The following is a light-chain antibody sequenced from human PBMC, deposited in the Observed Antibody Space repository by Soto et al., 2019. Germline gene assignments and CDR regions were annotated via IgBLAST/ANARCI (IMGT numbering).Light chain of an antibody. CDR2: GAS. CDR1: QSVRSN. Sequence: IGMTHSPATLSVSPGERATLSCRASQSVRSNLAWYQQKPGQAPRLLIYGASTRATDIPARFSGSGSGTDFTLTISNLQSEDFAVYYCQQYNNWPPITLGQGTRLEIK. V-gene: IGKV3-15*01. CDR3: QQYNNWPPIT. J-gene: IGKJ5*01.